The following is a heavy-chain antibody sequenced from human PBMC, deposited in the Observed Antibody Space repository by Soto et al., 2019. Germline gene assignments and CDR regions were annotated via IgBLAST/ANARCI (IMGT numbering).Heavy chain of an antibody. CDR2: INPGNGNT. D-gene: IGHD3-22*01. CDR1: GYTFTSYA. J-gene: IGHJ4*02. V-gene: IGHV1-3*01. Sequence: VASVKVSCKASGYTFTSYAMHWVRQAPGRGLEWMGWINPGNGNTKYSQQFQGRVIIDRDTSASTAYMELSSLRSEDTAVYYCARGGYFDSSTYLAYWGLGTLVTVSS. CDR3: ARGGYFDSSTYLAY.